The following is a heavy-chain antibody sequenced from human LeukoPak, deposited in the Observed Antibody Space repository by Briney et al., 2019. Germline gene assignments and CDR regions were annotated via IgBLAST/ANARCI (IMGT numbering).Heavy chain of an antibody. CDR2: ISWNSGSI. CDR3: AKGHTAMVTTPPDY. J-gene: IGHJ4*02. D-gene: IGHD5-18*01. CDR1: GFTFDDYA. Sequence: GGSLRLSCAASGFTFDDYAMHWVRQAPGKGLEWVSGISWNSGSIGYADSVKGRFTISRDNAKNSLYLQMNSLRAEDTALYYCAKGHTAMVTTPPDYWGQGTLVTVSP. V-gene: IGHV3-9*01.